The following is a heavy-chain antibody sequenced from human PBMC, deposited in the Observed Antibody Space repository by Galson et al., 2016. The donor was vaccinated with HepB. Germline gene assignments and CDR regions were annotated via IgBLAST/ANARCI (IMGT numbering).Heavy chain of an antibody. CDR3: ARDPAFGALDY. CDR1: GFSFSNSW. CDR2: INADGSWR. D-gene: IGHD3-10*01. J-gene: IGHJ4*02. Sequence: SLRLSCAVSGFSFSNSWMTWVRQTPEKGLEWVADINADGSWRAYMDSVKGRFTISRDNVNNLLYLQMSGLRVEDTASYFCARDPAFGALDYWGQGALVTVSS. V-gene: IGHV3-7*01.